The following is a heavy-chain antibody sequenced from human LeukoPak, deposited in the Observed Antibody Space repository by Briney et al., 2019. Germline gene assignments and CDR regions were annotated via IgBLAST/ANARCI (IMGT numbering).Heavy chain of an antibody. D-gene: IGHD6-13*01. V-gene: IGHV1-2*06. J-gene: IGHJ3*02. CDR1: GYTFTGYY. Sequence: ASVKVSCKASGYTFTGYYMHWVRQAPGQGLEWMGRINPNSGGTNYAQKFQGRVTMTRDTSISTAYMEVSRLRSDDTAVYYCASMRYSSSCYEDAFDIWGQGKMVTVSS. CDR2: INPNSGGT. CDR3: ASMRYSSSCYEDAFDI.